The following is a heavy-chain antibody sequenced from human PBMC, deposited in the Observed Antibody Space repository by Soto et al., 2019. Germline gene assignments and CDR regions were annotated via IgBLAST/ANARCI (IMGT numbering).Heavy chain of an antibody. CDR1: GFTFSSYG. J-gene: IGHJ4*02. V-gene: IGHV3-33*01. Sequence: QVQLVESGGGVVQPGKSLRLSCAASGFTFSSYGMHWVRQAPGKGLEWVAVIWYDGRNTNYADSVKGRFTISRDNSKNPLYLQMNSVRGEDTSVYYCARDREGDIAREYFGYWGQGTLVTVSS. D-gene: IGHD5-12*01. CDR3: ARDREGDIAREYFGY. CDR2: IWYDGRNT.